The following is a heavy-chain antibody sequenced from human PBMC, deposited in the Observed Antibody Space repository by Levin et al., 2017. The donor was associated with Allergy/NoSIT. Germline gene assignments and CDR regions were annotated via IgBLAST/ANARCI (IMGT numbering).Heavy chain of an antibody. CDR2: IWYDGSNK. CDR3: ARDEEAARPGGYFER. CDR1: GFTFSSYG. D-gene: IGHD6-6*01. V-gene: IGHV3-33*01. Sequence: PGGSLRLSCAASGFTFSSYGMHWVRQAPGKGLEWVAVIWYDGSNKYYADSVKGRFTISRDNSKNTLYLQMNSLRAEGTAVYYCARDEEAARPGGYFERWGRGTLVTVSS. J-gene: IGHJ2*01.